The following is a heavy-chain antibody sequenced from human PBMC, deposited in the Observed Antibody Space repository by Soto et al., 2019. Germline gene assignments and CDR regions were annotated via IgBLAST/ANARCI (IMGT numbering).Heavy chain of an antibody. Sequence: ASVNVSCKASGYSFTDYDIHWVRQAPGQGLECLGRINPKSGGTSTAQKFQGWVTMTTDTSISTASMELTRLTSDDTAIYYCARGDSTDCSNGVCSFFYNHDMDVWGQGTTVTVSS. V-gene: IGHV1-2*04. D-gene: IGHD2-8*01. CDR1: GYSFTDYD. J-gene: IGHJ6*02. CDR2: INPKSGGT. CDR3: ARGDSTDCSNGVCSFFYNHDMDV.